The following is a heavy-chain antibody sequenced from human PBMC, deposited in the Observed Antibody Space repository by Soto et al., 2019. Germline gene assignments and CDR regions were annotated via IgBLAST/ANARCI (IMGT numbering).Heavy chain of an antibody. V-gene: IGHV4-34*01. Sequence: QVQLQQWGAGLLKPSETLSLTCTVNGGSLTGYYWSWIRQPPGKGLEWIGEVKDGGSTNYSPSLRGLVSRSADTYKTHFSLRLNSVTAAYTAVYFCARGQEGIVATHWDQGALVTVSS. J-gene: IGHJ1*01. D-gene: IGHD5-12*01. CDR1: GGSLTGYY. CDR2: VKDGGST. CDR3: ARGQEGIVATH.